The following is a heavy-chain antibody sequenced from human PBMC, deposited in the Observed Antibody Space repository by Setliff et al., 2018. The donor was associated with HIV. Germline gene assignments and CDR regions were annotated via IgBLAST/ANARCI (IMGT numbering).Heavy chain of an antibody. D-gene: IGHD2-21*01. CDR3: TTGTRLVD. J-gene: IGHJ4*02. CDR2: IKSENDGGTT. CDR1: GLRFNKAW. Sequence: PGGSLRLSCAASGLRFNKAWMNWVRQAPGKGLEWVGRIKSENDGGTTDYAAPVKGRFTISRDDSKNTLYLQMNSLKTEDTAVYYCTTGTRLVDWGQGALVTVSS. V-gene: IGHV3-15*01.